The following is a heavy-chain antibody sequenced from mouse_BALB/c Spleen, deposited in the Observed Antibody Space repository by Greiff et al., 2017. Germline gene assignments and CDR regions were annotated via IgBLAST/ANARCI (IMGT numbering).Heavy chain of an antibody. D-gene: IGHD2-1*01. CDR1: GFTFTDYY. V-gene: IGHV7-3*02. Sequence: EVKLVESGGGLVQPGGSLRLSCATSGFTFTDYYMSWVRQPPGKALEWLGFIRNKANGYTTEYSASVKGRFTISRDNSQSILYLQMNTLRAEDSATYYCARGLLWYTDWGEGTRVTVSA. CDR2: IRNKANGYTT. CDR3: ARGLLWYTD. J-gene: IGHJ3*01.